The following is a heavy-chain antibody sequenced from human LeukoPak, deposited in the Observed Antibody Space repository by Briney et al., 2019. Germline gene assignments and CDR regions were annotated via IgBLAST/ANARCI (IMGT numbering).Heavy chain of an antibody. CDR1: GGPISSGDYY. CDR3: AREGCGSGGSCYSNWFDP. Sequence: SETLPLTCTVSGGPISSGDYYWSWIRQPPGKGLEWIGYIYYSGSTYYNPSLKSRVTISVDTSKNQFSLKLSSVTAADTAVYYCAREGCGSGGSCYSNWFDPWGQGTLVTVSS. V-gene: IGHV4-30-4*01. CDR2: IYYSGST. D-gene: IGHD2-15*01. J-gene: IGHJ5*02.